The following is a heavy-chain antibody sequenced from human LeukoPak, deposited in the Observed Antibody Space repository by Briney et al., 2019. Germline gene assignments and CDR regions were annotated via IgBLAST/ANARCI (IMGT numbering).Heavy chain of an antibody. J-gene: IGHJ4*02. CDR3: ARQRAWFGEWAFDN. V-gene: IGHV4-39*01. Sequence: PSESLSLTCTVSDDSISSRTFYWGWIRQPPGRGLERIGSFKSGDTTYYMSSLKSRVTLFVDTSRKQFSLELTSVTAADTAVYYCARQRAWFGEWAFDNWGQGTLVTVSS. D-gene: IGHD3-10*01. CDR2: FKSGDTT. CDR1: DDSISSRTFY.